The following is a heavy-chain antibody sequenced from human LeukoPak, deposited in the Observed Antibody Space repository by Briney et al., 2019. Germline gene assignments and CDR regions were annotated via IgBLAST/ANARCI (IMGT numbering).Heavy chain of an antibody. CDR1: GYTFTSYG. CDR3: ARGGSLGKLRYNWFDP. V-gene: IGHV1-18*01. CDR2: ISAYNGNT. Sequence: ASVKVSCKASGYTFTSYGISWVRQAPGQGLEWMGWISAYNGNTNYAQKLQGRVTMTTDTSTSTAYMELSRLRSDDTAVYYCARGGSLGKLRYNWFDPWGQGTLVTVSS. D-gene: IGHD7-27*01. J-gene: IGHJ5*02.